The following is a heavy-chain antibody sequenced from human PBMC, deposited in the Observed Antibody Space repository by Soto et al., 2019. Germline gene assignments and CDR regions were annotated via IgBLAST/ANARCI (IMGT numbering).Heavy chain of an antibody. Sequence: PSETLSLTCTVSGGSVSSGSYYWSWIRQPPGKGLEWIGYIYYSGGTNYNPSLKSRVTISVDTSKNQFSLKLSSVTAADTAVYYCARGGGVTATFDYRGQGTLVTVSS. CDR1: GGSVSSGSYY. V-gene: IGHV4-61*01. CDR2: IYYSGGT. J-gene: IGHJ4*02. CDR3: ARGGGVTATFDY. D-gene: IGHD5-18*01.